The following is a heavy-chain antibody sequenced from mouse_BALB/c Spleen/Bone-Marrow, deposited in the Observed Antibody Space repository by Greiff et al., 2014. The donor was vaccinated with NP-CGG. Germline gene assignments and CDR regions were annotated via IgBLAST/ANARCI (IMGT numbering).Heavy chain of an antibody. D-gene: IGHD2-4*01. V-gene: IGHV1-54*01. Sequence: VHLVESGAELVRPGTSVKVSCKGSGYAFTNYLIEWVKQRPGQGLEWIGVINSGSGGAKYNEKFKGKATLTADKSSSTAYMQISSMTSDDSAVYFCARAITDDFDYWGQGTSVTVSS. CDR3: ARAITDDFDY. CDR1: GYAFTNYL. CDR2: INSGSGGA. J-gene: IGHJ4*01.